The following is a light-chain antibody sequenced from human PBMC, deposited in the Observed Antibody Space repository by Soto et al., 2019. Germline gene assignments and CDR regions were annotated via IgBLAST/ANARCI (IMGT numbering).Light chain of an antibody. CDR2: DAS. J-gene: IGKJ3*01. Sequence: DIQMTQSPSSLSASVGDRVTITCQASQDIKNYLNWYQQKPGQAPKLLIYDASNLETGVPSRFSGTGSGTAFIFTISSLRPEDIATYYCQHYDNLPIFTFGPGTKVDIK. V-gene: IGKV1-33*01. CDR1: QDIKNY. CDR3: QHYDNLPIFT.